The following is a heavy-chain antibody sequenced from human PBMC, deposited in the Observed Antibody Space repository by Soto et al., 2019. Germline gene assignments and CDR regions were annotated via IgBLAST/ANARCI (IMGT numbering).Heavy chain of an antibody. CDR2: ISTSDNYI. CDR3: ARREASDAFDI. V-gene: IGHV3-21*06. CDR1: GFTFSRYT. J-gene: IGHJ3*02. Sequence: PGGSLRLSCAVTGFTFSRYTMNWVRQAPGKGLEWVSFISTSDNYIYYADSVKGRFTVSRDNAKNSLYLHMHSLRADDTAVYYCARREASDAFDIWGQGTMVTVS. D-gene: IGHD1-26*01.